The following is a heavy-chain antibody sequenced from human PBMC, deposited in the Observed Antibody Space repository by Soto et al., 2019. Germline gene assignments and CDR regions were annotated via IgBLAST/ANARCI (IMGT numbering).Heavy chain of an antibody. Sequence: SETLSLTCTVSGGSISSNYWSWTRQPPGKGLEWIGNIYYSGSTNYNPSLKSRVTISVDTSKNQFSLKLSSVTAADTAVYCCAREGYGGGYYYYYGMDVWGQGTTVTVSS. V-gene: IGHV4-59*01. CDR1: GGSISSNY. J-gene: IGHJ6*02. D-gene: IGHD5-12*01. CDR2: IYYSGST. CDR3: AREGYGGGYYYYYGMDV.